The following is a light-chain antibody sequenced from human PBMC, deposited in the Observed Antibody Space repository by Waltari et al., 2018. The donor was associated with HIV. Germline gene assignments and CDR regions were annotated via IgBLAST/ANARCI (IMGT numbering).Light chain of an antibody. Sequence: QSALTQPASVSGSPGHSVTISCSGTTSYIGFSNLLSLYQHHPGKAHNLIVYEVNRRPSVVSGRFSGSKSGSTASMTISGLHTEDEADYYCCAYTDPSTYVFGPGTKVTVL. CDR1: TSYIGFSNL. CDR3: CAYTDPSTYV. V-gene: IGLV2-23*02. CDR2: EVN. J-gene: IGLJ1*01.